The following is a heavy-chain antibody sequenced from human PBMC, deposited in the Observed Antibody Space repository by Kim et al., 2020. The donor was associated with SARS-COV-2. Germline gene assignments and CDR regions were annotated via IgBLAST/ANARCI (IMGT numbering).Heavy chain of an antibody. J-gene: IGHJ6*02. CDR2: ISYSGRM. Sequence: SETLSLTCGVSGGSISTSNYYWGWIRQPLGKGLEWIATISYSGRMYHNPSLRSRVTVSVDMSSNQVSLKLASVTAADTAVYFCARSFGYVGATDHGLDVWGQGTGVTVSS. D-gene: IGHD1-26*01. CDR1: GGSISTSNYY. CDR3: ARSFGYVGATDHGLDV. V-gene: IGHV4-39*07.